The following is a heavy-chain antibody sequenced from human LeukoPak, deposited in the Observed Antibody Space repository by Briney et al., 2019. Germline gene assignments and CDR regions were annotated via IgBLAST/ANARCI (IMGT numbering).Heavy chain of an antibody. Sequence: ASVKVSCKASGGTFSSYAISWVRQATGQGLEWMGWMNPNSGNTGYAQKFQGRVTMTRNTSISTAYMELSSLRSEDTAVYYCATETGNFYFYSWGQGTLVTVSS. J-gene: IGHJ4*02. V-gene: IGHV1-8*02. D-gene: IGHD1-7*01. CDR2: MNPNSGNT. CDR1: GGTFSSYA. CDR3: ATETGNFYFYS.